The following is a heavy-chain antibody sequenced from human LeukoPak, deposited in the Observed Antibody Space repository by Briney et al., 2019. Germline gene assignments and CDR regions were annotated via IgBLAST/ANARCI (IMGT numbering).Heavy chain of an antibody. Sequence: PGGSLRLSCAASGFTFSSYSMNWVRQAPGKGLEWVSSISSSSSYIYYADSVKGRFTISRDNAKNSLYLQMNSLRAEDTAVYYCARGDCISTSCYYYWGQGTLVTVSS. CDR3: ARGDCISTSCYYY. CDR1: GFTFSSYS. CDR2: ISSSSSYI. V-gene: IGHV3-21*01. D-gene: IGHD2-2*01. J-gene: IGHJ4*02.